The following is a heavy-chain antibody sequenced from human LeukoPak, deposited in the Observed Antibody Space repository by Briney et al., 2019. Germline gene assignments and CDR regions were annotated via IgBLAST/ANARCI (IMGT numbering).Heavy chain of an antibody. J-gene: IGHJ4*02. Sequence: SETLSLTCTVSGGSMSSGTYYWGWIRQPPGKGLEWIASIRYLGSTFYNPSLQSRVTISVDTPKNQFSLQLNSVTPEDTAVYYCARAWLNSGANDYWGQGTLVTVSS. CDR3: ARAWLNSGANDY. CDR1: GGSMSSGTYY. D-gene: IGHD6-19*01. CDR2: IRYLGST. V-gene: IGHV4-39*01.